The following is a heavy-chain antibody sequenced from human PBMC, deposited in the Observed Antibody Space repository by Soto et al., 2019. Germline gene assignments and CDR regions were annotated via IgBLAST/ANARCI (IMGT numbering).Heavy chain of an antibody. D-gene: IGHD5-12*01. Sequence: PSETLSLTCTVSGGSISSSSYYWGWIRQPPGKGLECIGNIHYGGSTYNNPSLMSRVTISVDTSKNQFSLKLSSVTAADSAVYYCARGIGYYFDYWGQGTLVTVSS. V-gene: IGHV4-39*01. CDR2: IHYGGST. CDR1: GGSISSSSYY. CDR3: ARGIGYYFDY. J-gene: IGHJ4*02.